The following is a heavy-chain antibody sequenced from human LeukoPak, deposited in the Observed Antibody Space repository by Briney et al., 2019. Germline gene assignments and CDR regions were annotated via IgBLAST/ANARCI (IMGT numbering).Heavy chain of an antibody. D-gene: IGHD5-12*01. J-gene: IGHJ4*02. CDR2: IYYSGST. Sequence: SETLSLTCTVSGGSISSYYWSWLRQPPGKGLEWIGYIYYSGSTIYNPSLKSRVTISVDTSKNQFSLKLSSVTAADTAVYYCARGYSGYDYFDYWGQGTLVTVSS. CDR3: ARGYSGYDYFDY. V-gene: IGHV4-59*01. CDR1: GGSISSYY.